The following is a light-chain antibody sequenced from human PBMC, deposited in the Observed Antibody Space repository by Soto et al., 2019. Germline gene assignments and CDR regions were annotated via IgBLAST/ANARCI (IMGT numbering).Light chain of an antibody. CDR1: QSVNSN. Sequence: EIVMTQSPATLSVSPGERATLSCRASQSVNSNLAWYQQKPGQAPRLLIYGASSRATGIPDRFSGSGSGTDFTLTISRLEPEDFAVYYCQQYGSSGTFGQGTRWIS. CDR2: GAS. CDR3: QQYGSSGT. J-gene: IGKJ1*01. V-gene: IGKV3-20*01.